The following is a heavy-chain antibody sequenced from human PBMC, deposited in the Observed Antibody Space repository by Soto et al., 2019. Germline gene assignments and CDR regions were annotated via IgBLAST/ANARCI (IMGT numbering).Heavy chain of an antibody. Sequence: GGSLRLSCAASGFTFSSFAMHWVRQAPGKGLEWVAVISYDGSNEYYADSVKGRFTISRDNSKNTLYLQMNSLRPEDTAVYYCARPGGAYYPYYYGMDVWGPGTTVTVSS. CDR3: ARPGGAYYPYYYGMDV. CDR2: ISYDGSNE. J-gene: IGHJ6*02. V-gene: IGHV3-30-3*01. CDR1: GFTFSSFA. D-gene: IGHD2-21*02.